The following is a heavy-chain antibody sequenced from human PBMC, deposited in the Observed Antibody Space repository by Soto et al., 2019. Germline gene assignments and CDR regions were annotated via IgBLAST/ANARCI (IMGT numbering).Heavy chain of an antibody. CDR1: GGSFSGYY. CDR3: ARGIGYCSSINCYSSRRLRFDS. D-gene: IGHD2-2*01. Sequence: SETLSLTCAVYGGSFSGYYWTWIRQSPEKGLEWIGEVNHSGTTYYNPSLKTRVTISVHTPKNQFSLKMSAVTAADTAVYYCARGIGYCSSINCYSSRRLRFDSWGQGTLVTVSS. J-gene: IGHJ4*02. V-gene: IGHV4-34*01. CDR2: VNHSGTT.